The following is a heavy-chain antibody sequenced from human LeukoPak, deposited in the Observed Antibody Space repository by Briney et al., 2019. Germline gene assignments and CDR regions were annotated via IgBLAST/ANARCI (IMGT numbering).Heavy chain of an antibody. CDR3: TRDTDYGSATNYFDS. V-gene: IGHV3-43*01. CDR1: GFPFDDYA. CDR2: ISWEGQTT. Sequence: GGSLRLSCAASGFPFDDYAMHWVRQAPGKGLEWVALISWEGQTTYYADSVRGRFTISRDNSKNSLYLQMNSLRTEDTAFYYCTRDTDYGSATNYFDSWGQGTLVSVSS. J-gene: IGHJ4*02. D-gene: IGHD3-10*01.